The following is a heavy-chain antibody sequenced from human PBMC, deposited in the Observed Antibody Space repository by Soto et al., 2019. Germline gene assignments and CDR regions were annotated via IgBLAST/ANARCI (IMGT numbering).Heavy chain of an antibody. CDR1: GFTVSSYA. CDR3: AKALRFKFTPGYYMDV. D-gene: IGHD2-15*01. V-gene: IGHV3-23*01. Sequence: EVQLLESGGGLVQPGGSLRLSCAASGFTVSSYAMSWVRQAPGTGLEWVSVISGSGSTYSADSVKGRFTISRDSSKNTVYLHMNSRRDEDTAVYYCAKALRFKFTPGYYMDVWGRGTSVTVSS. J-gene: IGHJ6*03. CDR2: ISGSGST.